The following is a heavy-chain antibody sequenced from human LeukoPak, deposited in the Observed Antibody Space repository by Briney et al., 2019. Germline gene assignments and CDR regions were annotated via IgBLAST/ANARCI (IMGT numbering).Heavy chain of an antibody. CDR1: GFIIGSYC. CDR3: ARAGYYGDDAFDL. V-gene: IGHV3-7*01. Sequence: QPGGSLRLSCAASGFIIGSYCMSWVRQAPGKGLEWVANIRQDGSEKYYVDSVKGRLTISRDNAKNSLYLQMNNLTAADTAIYYCARAGYYGDDAFDLWGQGTRVTVSS. J-gene: IGHJ3*01. CDR2: IRQDGSEK. D-gene: IGHD2/OR15-2a*01.